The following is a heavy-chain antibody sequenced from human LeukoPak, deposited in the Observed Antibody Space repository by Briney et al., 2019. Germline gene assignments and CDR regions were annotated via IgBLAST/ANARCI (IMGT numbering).Heavy chain of an antibody. Sequence: GASVKVSCKASGYTFTSYDITWVRQAPRPGLEWMGWISVYNGNTKYAQKVEGRVTMTTDTSTSTAYMELRSLRSDDTAVYYCARSEVGALVDYWGQGTLVTVSS. D-gene: IGHD1-26*01. CDR2: ISVYNGNT. J-gene: IGHJ4*02. V-gene: IGHV1-18*01. CDR3: ARSEVGALVDY. CDR1: GYTFTSYD.